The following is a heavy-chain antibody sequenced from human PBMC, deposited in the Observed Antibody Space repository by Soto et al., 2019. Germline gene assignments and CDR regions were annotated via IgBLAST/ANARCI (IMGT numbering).Heavy chain of an antibody. CDR1: GFTFTLHY. Sequence: QVQLVQSGAEVTEPGASVKVSCKTSGFTFTLHYIHWVRQAPGQGLEWGGMVNAGDGSATYAREFRDKVHMTWDKSTVTVYLDLNSLPPADTAISYCARERDSFDYWGEGTLVSVSP. CDR2: VNAGDGSA. V-gene: IGHV1-46*01. D-gene: IGHD3-22*01. J-gene: IGHJ4*02. CDR3: ARERDSFDY.